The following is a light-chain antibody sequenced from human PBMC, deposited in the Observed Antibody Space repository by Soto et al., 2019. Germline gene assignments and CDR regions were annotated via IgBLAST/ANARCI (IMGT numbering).Light chain of an antibody. CDR1: QSVSNSF. J-gene: IGKJ1*01. V-gene: IGKV3-15*01. Sequence: EIVLTHSPGTLSLSPGERASLSCRASQSVSNSFLAWYQQKAGQSPRLLIYGASTRATGIPARFSGSGSGTEFTLTISSLQSEDFAVYYCQQCNNWPPTFGQGTKVDI. CDR3: QQCNNWPPT. CDR2: GAS.